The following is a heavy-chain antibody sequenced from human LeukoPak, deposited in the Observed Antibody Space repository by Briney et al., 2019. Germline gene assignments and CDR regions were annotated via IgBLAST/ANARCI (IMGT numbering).Heavy chain of an antibody. J-gene: IGHJ4*02. CDR1: GYTFTSYA. V-gene: IGHV1-3*01. CDR3: ATGDGMFDY. D-gene: IGHD1-14*01. Sequence: ASVKVSCKASGYTFTSYAMHWVRQAPGQRLEWMGRVDPADGQTGYAERFSGRVTIATDTSTDTAYMELSSLTSEDTAVYYCATGDGMFDYWGQGTQVIVSS. CDR2: VDPADGQT.